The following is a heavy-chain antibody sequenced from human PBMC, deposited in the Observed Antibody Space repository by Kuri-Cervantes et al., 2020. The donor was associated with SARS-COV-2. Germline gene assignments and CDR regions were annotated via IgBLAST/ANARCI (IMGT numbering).Heavy chain of an antibody. J-gene: IGHJ3*02. CDR3: ARETIAVAADSDAFDI. CDR2: ISYDGSNK. V-gene: IGHV3-30-3*01. Sequence: GGSLRLSCAASGFTFSSYAMHWVRQAPGKGLEWVAVISYDGSNKYYADSVKGRFTISRDNSKNTLYLQMNSLRAEDTAVYYCARETIAVAADSDAFDIWGQGTMATVSS. D-gene: IGHD6-19*01. CDR1: GFTFSSYA.